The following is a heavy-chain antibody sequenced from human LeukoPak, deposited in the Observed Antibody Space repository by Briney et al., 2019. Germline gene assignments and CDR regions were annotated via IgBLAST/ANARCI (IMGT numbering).Heavy chain of an antibody. CDR2: ISSSGSTI. V-gene: IGHV3-11*01. Sequence: GGSLRLSCAASGFTFSDYYMSWIRQAPGKGLEWVSYISSSGSTIYYADSVKGRFTISRDNAKNSLYLQMNSLRAEDTAVYSCARTTTVVRNFDYWGQGTLVTVSS. CDR1: GFTFSDYY. CDR3: ARTTTVVRNFDY. D-gene: IGHD4-17*01. J-gene: IGHJ4*02.